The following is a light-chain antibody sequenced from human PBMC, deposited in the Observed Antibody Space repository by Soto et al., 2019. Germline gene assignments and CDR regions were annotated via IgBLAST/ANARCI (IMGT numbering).Light chain of an antibody. CDR1: SSDVGNYNL. J-gene: IGLJ1*01. CDR3: CSYAGSSTYV. V-gene: IGLV2-23*01. CDR2: EDT. Sequence: QSVLTQPASVSGSAGQSITISCTGTSSDVGNYNLVSWYLHHPGKAPKLLIYEDTKRPSGVSNRFSGSRSGNTASLTDSGLQAEEETGYYWCSYAGSSTYVFGTGTKLTVL.